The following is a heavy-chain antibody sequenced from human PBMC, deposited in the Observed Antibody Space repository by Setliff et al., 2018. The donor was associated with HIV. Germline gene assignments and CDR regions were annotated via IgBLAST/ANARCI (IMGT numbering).Heavy chain of an antibody. CDR2: IYASGST. Sequence: PSETLSLTCTVSGGSISSGTYYWSWIRQPAEKGLEWIGRIYASGSTNYNPSLRSRVAISVDTSKNHFSLNLSSVTAADTALYYCVREGGRITMVRGVPSGGLDVWGQGTTVTVSS. CDR3: VREGGRITMVRGVPSGGLDV. D-gene: IGHD3-10*01. J-gene: IGHJ6*02. CDR1: GGSISSGTYY. V-gene: IGHV4-61*02.